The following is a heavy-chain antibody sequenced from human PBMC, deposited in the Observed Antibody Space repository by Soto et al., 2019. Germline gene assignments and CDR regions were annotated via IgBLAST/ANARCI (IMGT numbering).Heavy chain of an antibody. CDR2: ISYDGTKK. CDR3: AKGKEMATVPETHFDN. V-gene: IGHV3-30*18. D-gene: IGHD4-4*01. J-gene: IGHJ4*02. Sequence: QMQLVESGGDVVQPGRSLRLSCAGSGFIFSSYGMHWVRQAPGKGLEWVADISYDGTKKYYADSVKGRFTISRDNSKNTLYLQMNSLRAEDTAMYYCAKGKEMATVPETHFDNWGQGTLVAVSS. CDR1: GFIFSSYG.